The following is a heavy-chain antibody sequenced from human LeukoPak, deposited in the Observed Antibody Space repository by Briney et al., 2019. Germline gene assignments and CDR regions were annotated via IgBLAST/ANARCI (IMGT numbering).Heavy chain of an antibody. CDR1: GFTFSSYS. V-gene: IGHV3-21*01. J-gene: IGHJ4*02. Sequence: GGSLRLSCAASGFTFSSYSMNWVRQAPGKGLDWVSSISSSSRYIYYADSVKGRFTISRNNAKNSLYLQMNSLKAEDTAVYYCAIDPLPNYYDSSGLDFDYWGQGALVTVSS. D-gene: IGHD3-22*01. CDR2: ISSSSRYI. CDR3: AIDPLPNYYDSSGLDFDY.